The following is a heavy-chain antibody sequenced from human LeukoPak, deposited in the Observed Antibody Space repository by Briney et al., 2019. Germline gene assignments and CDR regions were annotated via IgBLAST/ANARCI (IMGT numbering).Heavy chain of an antibody. CDR2: IQYDGGNK. D-gene: IGHD6-19*01. Sequence: GGSLRHSCAPSGFTFSSYGMHSVRQTPGAGLECVALIQYDGGNKYYADSVKGRFTISRDNSKNTLHLQMNSLRGEDTAVYYCAKDFRSTGFYYFDYWGQGTLVTVSS. J-gene: IGHJ4*02. V-gene: IGHV3-30*02. CDR3: AKDFRSTGFYYFDY. CDR1: GFTFSSYG.